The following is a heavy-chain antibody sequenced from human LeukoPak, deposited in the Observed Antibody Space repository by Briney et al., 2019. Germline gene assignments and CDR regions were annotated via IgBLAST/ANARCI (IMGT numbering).Heavy chain of an antibody. J-gene: IGHJ4*02. CDR3: ARETNDFWSGYYGGRYYFDY. Sequence: SETLSLTCTVSGGSISSYYWSWIRQPAGKGLEWIGRIYTSGSTNHNPSLKSRVTMSVDTSKNQFSLKLSSVTAADTAVYYCARETNDFWSGYYGGRYYFDYWGQGTLVTVSS. CDR2: IYTSGST. V-gene: IGHV4-4*07. D-gene: IGHD3-3*01. CDR1: GGSISSYY.